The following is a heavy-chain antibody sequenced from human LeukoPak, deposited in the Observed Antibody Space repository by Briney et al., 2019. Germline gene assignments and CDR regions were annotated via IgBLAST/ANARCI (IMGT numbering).Heavy chain of an antibody. V-gene: IGHV3-48*01. CDR1: GFTFSSYS. J-gene: IGHJ6*03. D-gene: IGHD5-18*01. Sequence: GGSLRLSCAASGFTFSSYSMNWVRQAPGKGLEWVSYISSSSSTIYYADSVKGRFTISRDNAKNSLYLQMNSLRAEDTAVFYCARGYSYGHDYYYYMDVWGKGTTVTVSS. CDR2: ISSSSSTI. CDR3: ARGYSYGHDYYYYMDV.